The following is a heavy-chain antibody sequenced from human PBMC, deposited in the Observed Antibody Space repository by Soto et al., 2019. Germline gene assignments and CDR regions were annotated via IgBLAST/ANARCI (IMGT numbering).Heavy chain of an antibody. CDR2: IYYSGST. Sequence: SETLSLTCTVSGGSISSGGYYWTWIRQHPGKGLEWIGYIYYSGSTYYNPSLKSRVTISVDTSKNQFSLKLSSVTAADTAVYYCARDPYSSMGSYYYYGMDVWGQGTTVTVSS. CDR1: GGSISSGGYY. CDR3: ARDPYSSMGSYYYYGMDV. J-gene: IGHJ6*02. V-gene: IGHV4-31*03. D-gene: IGHD6-19*01.